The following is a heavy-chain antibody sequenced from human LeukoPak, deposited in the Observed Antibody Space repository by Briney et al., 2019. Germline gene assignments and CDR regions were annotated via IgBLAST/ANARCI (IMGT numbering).Heavy chain of an antibody. CDR3: AELGITMIGGV. J-gene: IGHJ6*04. V-gene: IGHV3-23*01. D-gene: IGHD3-10*02. CDR2: INGSGGRT. CDR1: GFTFSSYA. Sequence: GGSLRLSCAASGFTFSSYAMTWVRQAPGKGLKWVSGINGSGGRTYYAVSVKGRFTISRDNSKNTLYLQMNSLRAEDTAVYYCAELGITMIGGVWGKGTTVTISS.